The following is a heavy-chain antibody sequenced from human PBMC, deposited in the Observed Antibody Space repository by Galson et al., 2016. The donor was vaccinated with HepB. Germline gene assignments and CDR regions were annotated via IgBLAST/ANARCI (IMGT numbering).Heavy chain of an antibody. CDR3: ARPRTSGYYYSAFDV. CDR1: GGSISSTTYY. J-gene: IGHJ3*01. D-gene: IGHD3-22*01. Sequence: SETLSLTCSVSGGSISSTTYYWGWIRQPPGRGLEWIGSIFHSGHTYYNSSLKSRVTITVDTSKNQFSLKLNSVTAADTAVYHCARPRTSGYYYSAFDVWGQGARVTVAS. V-gene: IGHV4-39*01. CDR2: IFHSGHT.